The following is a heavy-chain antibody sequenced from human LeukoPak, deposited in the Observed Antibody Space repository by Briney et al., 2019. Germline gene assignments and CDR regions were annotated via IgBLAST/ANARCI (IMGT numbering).Heavy chain of an antibody. CDR3: AKGYSDYYYYMDV. Sequence: GESLRLSCAASGFTFSSYGMHWVRQAPGKGLEWVAFIRYDGSNKYYADSVKGRLTISRDNSKNTLYLQMNSLRAEDTAVYYCAKGYSDYYYYMDVWGKGTTVTVSS. CDR1: GFTFSSYG. J-gene: IGHJ6*03. V-gene: IGHV3-30*02. CDR2: IRYDGSNK. D-gene: IGHD1-1*01.